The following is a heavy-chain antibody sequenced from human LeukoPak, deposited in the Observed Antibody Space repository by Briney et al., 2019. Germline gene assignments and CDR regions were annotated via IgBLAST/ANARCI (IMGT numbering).Heavy chain of an antibody. CDR1: GXTFSSYG. V-gene: IGHV3-30*18. Sequence: QPGRSLRLSCAASGXTFSSYGVHWVHQAPGKGLELVAVISCDGSNKYYADSVKGRFTISRDNSKNTLYLQMNSMRAEDTAVYYCAKDGPYDSSGYYYGGYFDYWGQGTLVTVSS. CDR2: ISCDGSNK. D-gene: IGHD3-22*01. J-gene: IGHJ4*02. CDR3: AKDGPYDSSGYYYGGYFDY.